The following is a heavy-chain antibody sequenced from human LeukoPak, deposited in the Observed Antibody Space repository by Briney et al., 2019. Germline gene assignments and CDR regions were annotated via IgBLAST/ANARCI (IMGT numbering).Heavy chain of an antibody. CDR3: ARVHDPSFWFAFDI. CDR1: VVTCSSYC. Sequence: GGSPRLSWAPSVVTCSSYCMGGGRHSPGKGLEGVANIKQDGSGRYYVDSVKGRFTISRDNAKNSLYLQMNSLRAEDTAVYYCARVHDPSFWFAFDIWGQGTMVTVSS. J-gene: IGHJ3*02. V-gene: IGHV3-7*01. D-gene: IGHD3-3*01. CDR2: IKQDGSGR.